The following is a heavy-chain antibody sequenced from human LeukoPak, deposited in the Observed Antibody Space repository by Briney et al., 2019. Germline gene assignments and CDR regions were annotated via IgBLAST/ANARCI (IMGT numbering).Heavy chain of an antibody. CDR3: ARQKYGDYRNAFEI. D-gene: IGHD4-17*01. CDR2: IYHSGST. J-gene: IGHJ3*02. Sequence: PSETLSLTCAVSGGSISSSNWWSWVRQPPGKGLEWIGEIYHSGSTNYNPSLKSRVTISVDKSKNQFSLKLSSVTAADTGVYYCARQKYGDYRNAFEIWGQGNMVTVSS. V-gene: IGHV4-4*02. CDR1: GGSISSSNW.